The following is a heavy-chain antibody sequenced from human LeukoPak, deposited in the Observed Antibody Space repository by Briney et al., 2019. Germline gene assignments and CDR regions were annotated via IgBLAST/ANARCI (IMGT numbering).Heavy chain of an antibody. CDR3: GREQTTGAYFDY. CDR2: IYHSGNT. D-gene: IGHD1-1*01. J-gene: IGHJ4*02. CDR1: GDSISSGGYS. Sequence: PSETLSLTCAVSGDSISSGGYSWSWIRQPPGTGLEYIGYIYHSGNTYYNPSLKSRVTISADRSKNQFSLNLSSVTAADTAVYYCGREQTTGAYFDYWGQGTLVTVSS. V-gene: IGHV4-30-2*01.